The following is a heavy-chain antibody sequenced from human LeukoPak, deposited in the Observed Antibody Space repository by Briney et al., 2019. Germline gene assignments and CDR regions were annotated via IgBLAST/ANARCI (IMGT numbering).Heavy chain of an antibody. CDR2: INTNTGNP. J-gene: IGHJ3*02. D-gene: IGHD2-15*01. V-gene: IGHV7-4-1*02. CDR1: GYTFTSYA. CDR3: ASPQRAVVVALDAFDI. Sequence: VASVKVSCKASGYTFTSYAMNWVRQAPGQGLEWMGWINTNTGNPTYAQGFTGRFVFSLDTSVSTAYLQISSLKAEDTAVYYCASPQRAVVVALDAFDIWGQGTMVTVSS.